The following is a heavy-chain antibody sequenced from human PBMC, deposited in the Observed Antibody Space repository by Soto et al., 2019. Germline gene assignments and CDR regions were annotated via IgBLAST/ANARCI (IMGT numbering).Heavy chain of an antibody. CDR1: GFTFSSYA. J-gene: IGHJ4*02. CDR3: AKSPFSSSWYYFDY. CDR2: ISGSGGST. Sequence: GGSLRLSCAASGFTFSSYAMSWVRQAPGKGLEWVSAISGSGGSTYYADSVKGRFTISRDNSKNTLYLQMNSVRAEDTAVYYCAKSPFSSSWYYFDYWGQGTLVTVSS. V-gene: IGHV3-23*01. D-gene: IGHD6-13*01.